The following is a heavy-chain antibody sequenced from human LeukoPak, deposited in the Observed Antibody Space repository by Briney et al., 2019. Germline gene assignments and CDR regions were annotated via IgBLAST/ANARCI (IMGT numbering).Heavy chain of an antibody. J-gene: IGHJ3*02. Sequence: ASVKVSCKASGYTFTSYYMHWVRQAPGQGLEWMGIINPSGGSTSYAQKFQGRVTMTRGTSTSTVYMELSSLRSEDTAVYYCARPVAKEGDAFDIWGQGTMVTVSS. CDR3: ARPVAKEGDAFDI. CDR2: INPSGGST. D-gene: IGHD2-21*01. CDR1: GYTFTSYY. V-gene: IGHV1-46*01.